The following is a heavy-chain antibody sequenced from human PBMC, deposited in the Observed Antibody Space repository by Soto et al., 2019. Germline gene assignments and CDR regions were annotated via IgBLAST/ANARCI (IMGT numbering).Heavy chain of an antibody. V-gene: IGHV1-18*01. CDR2: ISAYNGNT. D-gene: IGHD3-10*01. CDR3: ARAKLPLPWFGELLVHFDY. J-gene: IGHJ4*02. Sequence: ASVKVSCKASGYTFTSYGISWVRQAPGQGLEWMGWISAYNGNTNYAQKLQGRVTMTTDTSTSTAYMELRSLRSDDTAVYYCARAKLPLPWFGELLVHFDYWGQGTLVTVSS. CDR1: GYTFTSYG.